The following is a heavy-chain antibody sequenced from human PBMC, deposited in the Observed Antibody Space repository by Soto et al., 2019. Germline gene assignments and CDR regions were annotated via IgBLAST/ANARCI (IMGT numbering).Heavy chain of an antibody. D-gene: IGHD3-22*01. V-gene: IGHV1-18*04. J-gene: IGHJ6*02. CDR2: ISGYNGNT. CDR1: GYTFPDYV. CDR3: ARDREYYYDSSGNYYYHYGLDV. Sequence: QVQLVESGAEVKKPGASVKVSCKASGYTFPDYVITGVRQAPGQGLEGRGWISGYNGNTKYAQKFQGRVTMTTDTPTNTAYMELRSLRSDDTAVYYCARDREYYYDSSGNYYYHYGLDVWGQGTTVTVS.